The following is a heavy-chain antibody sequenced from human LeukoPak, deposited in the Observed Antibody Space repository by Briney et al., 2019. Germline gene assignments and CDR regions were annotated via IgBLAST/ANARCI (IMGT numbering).Heavy chain of an antibody. CDR2: IWNDGSNK. D-gene: IGHD3-22*01. CDR1: GFTFSSYG. CDR3: ARIHSLYYYDSSGYGAFDI. V-gene: IGHV3-33*01. J-gene: IGHJ3*02. Sequence: GGSLRLSCAAPGFTFSSYGMRWVRQAPGKGLEWVAVIWNDGSNKYYADSVKGRFTISRDNSKNTLYLQMNSLRAEDTAVYYCARIHSLYYYDSSGYGAFDIWGQGTMVTVSS.